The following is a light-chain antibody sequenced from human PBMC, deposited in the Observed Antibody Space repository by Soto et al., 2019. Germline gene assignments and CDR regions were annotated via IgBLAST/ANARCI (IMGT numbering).Light chain of an antibody. Sequence: DIQMTQSPSTLSASVGDRVTITCWASQSISSWLAWYQQKPGKAPKLLIYDASSLESGVPSRFSGSGSGTEFTLTISSLQPDDFATYYCQQYNSYSPVFGQGTKVEIK. J-gene: IGKJ1*01. CDR3: QQYNSYSPV. CDR1: QSISSW. V-gene: IGKV1-5*01. CDR2: DAS.